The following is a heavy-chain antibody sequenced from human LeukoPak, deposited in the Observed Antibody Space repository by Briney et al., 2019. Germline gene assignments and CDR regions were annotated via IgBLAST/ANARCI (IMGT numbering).Heavy chain of an antibody. CDR2: IYYSGST. CDR3: ARDQISTPPDAFDI. CDR1: GGSISSYY. V-gene: IGHV4-59*12. Sequence: SETLSLTCTVSGGSISSYYWSWIRQPPGKGLEWIGYIYYSGSTNYNPSLKSRVTISVDTSKNQFSLKLSSVTAADTAVYYCARDQISTPPDAFDIWGQGTMVTVSS. D-gene: IGHD2-15*01. J-gene: IGHJ3*02.